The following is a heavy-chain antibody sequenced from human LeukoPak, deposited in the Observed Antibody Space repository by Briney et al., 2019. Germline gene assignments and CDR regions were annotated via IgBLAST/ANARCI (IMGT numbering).Heavy chain of an antibody. CDR1: GGSFSGYY. CDR2: INHSGST. CDR3: AGGRGYYGSGSYFDY. D-gene: IGHD3-10*01. J-gene: IGHJ4*02. Sequence: SETLSLTCAVYGGSFSGYYWSWIRQPPGKGLEWIGEINHSGSTNYNPSLKSRVTISVDTSKNQFSLKLSSVTAADTAVYYCAGGRGYYGSGSYFDYWGQGTLVTVSS. V-gene: IGHV4-34*01.